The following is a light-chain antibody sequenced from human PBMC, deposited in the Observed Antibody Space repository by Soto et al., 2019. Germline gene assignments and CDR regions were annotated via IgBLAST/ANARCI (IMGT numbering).Light chain of an antibody. Sequence: EIVLTQSPGTLSLSPGERATLSCRASQSVFISSLAWYQHKPGQAPRLLIYGASSRAPGIPDRFSGSGSGTDFTLTISRLEPEDFAVYYCQQYGSSPRTFGQGTKVEIK. CDR2: GAS. CDR3: QQYGSSPRT. J-gene: IGKJ1*01. V-gene: IGKV3-20*01. CDR1: QSVFISS.